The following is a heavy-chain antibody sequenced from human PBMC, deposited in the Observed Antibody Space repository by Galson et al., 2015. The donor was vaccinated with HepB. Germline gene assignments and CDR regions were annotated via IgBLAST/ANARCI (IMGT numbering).Heavy chain of an antibody. CDR1: GFTFSSYA. V-gene: IGHV3-23*01. CDR2: ISSRGGTR. Sequence: SLRLSCAASGFTFSSYAMTWARQAPGKGLEWVSAISSRGGTRLYADSVKGRLPISRDNPKNTLYLEMNSLRAEDKAVYYCAKDQEAERYFDWVCDHWGQGTLVTVSS. D-gene: IGHD3-9*01. J-gene: IGHJ5*02. CDR3: AKDQEAERYFDWVCDH.